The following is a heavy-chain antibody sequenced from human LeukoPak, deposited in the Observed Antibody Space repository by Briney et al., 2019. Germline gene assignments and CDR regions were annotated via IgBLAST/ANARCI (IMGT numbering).Heavy chain of an antibody. CDR1: GYTFTSYD. CDR3: ARRGYSGYEYYFDY. J-gene: IGHJ4*02. Sequence: GASVKVSCKASGYTFTSYDINWVRQATGQGLEWMGWMNPNSGNTGYAQKFQGRVTMTRNTSISTAYMELSSLRSEDTAVYYCARRGYSGYEYYFDYWGQGTLVTVSS. CDR2: MNPNSGNT. V-gene: IGHV1-8*01. D-gene: IGHD5-12*01.